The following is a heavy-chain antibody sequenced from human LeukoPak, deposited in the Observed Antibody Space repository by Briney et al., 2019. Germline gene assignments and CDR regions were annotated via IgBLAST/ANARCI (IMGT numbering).Heavy chain of an antibody. Sequence: SETLSLTCAVYGGSFSGYYWSWIRQPPGKVLEWIGEINHSGSTNYNPSLKSRVTISVDTSKNQFSLKLSSVTAADTAVYYCAREGMTTVTPFDYWGQGTLVTVSS. V-gene: IGHV4-34*01. CDR2: INHSGST. CDR3: AREGMTTVTPFDY. J-gene: IGHJ4*02. D-gene: IGHD4-11*01. CDR1: GGSFSGYY.